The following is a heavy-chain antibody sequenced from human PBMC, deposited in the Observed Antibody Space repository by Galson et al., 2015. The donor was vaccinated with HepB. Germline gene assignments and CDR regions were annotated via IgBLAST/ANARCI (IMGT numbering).Heavy chain of an antibody. CDR2: ISYDGSNK. V-gene: IGHV3-30*04. CDR1: GFTFSSYA. J-gene: IGHJ5*02. CDR3: ARDQRREQQLNWFDP. Sequence: LSLSCAASGFTFSSYAMHWVRQAPGKGLEWVAVISYDGSNKYYADSVKGRFTISRDNSKNTLYLQMNSLRAEDTAVYYCARDQRREQQLNWFDPWGQGTLVTVSS. D-gene: IGHD6-13*01.